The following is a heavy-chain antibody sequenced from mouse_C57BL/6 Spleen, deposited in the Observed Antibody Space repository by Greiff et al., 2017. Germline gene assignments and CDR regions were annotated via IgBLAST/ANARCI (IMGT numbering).Heavy chain of an antibody. CDR2: IYPGDGDT. V-gene: IGHV1-80*01. CDR1: GYAFSSYW. D-gene: IGHD1-1*01. J-gene: IGHJ2*01. Sequence: VKLQESGAELVKPGASVKISCKASGYAFSSYWMNWVKQRPGKGLEGIGQIYPGDGDTNYNGKFKGKATLTADKSSSTAYMQLSSLTSEDSAVYFCARDPTTVSDYWGQGTTLTVSS. CDR3: ARDPTTVSDY.